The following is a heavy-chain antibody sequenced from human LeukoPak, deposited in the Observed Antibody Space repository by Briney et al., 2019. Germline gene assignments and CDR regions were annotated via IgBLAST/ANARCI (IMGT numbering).Heavy chain of an antibody. J-gene: IGHJ3*02. D-gene: IGHD3-10*01. Sequence: GGSLRLSCAASGFTFSTYGMHWVRQAPGKGLEWVAFIRYDGSDKYYADSVKGRFTISRDNSKNTLSLQMNSLRPEDTAVYYCATDRLADPYGGVAFDIWGQGTMVTVSS. CDR3: ATDRLADPYGGVAFDI. V-gene: IGHV3-30*02. CDR1: GFTFSTYG. CDR2: IRYDGSDK.